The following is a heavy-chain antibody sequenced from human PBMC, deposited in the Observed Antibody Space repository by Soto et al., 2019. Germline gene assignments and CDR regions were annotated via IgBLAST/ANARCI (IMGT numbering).Heavy chain of an antibody. Sequence: PSETLSLTCTVSGGSISSYYWSWIRQPPGKGLEWIGYIYYSGSTNYNPSLKSRVTISVDTSKNQFSLKLSSVTAADTAVYYCARDTKSYDRHYYYYGMDVWRQGTTVTVSS. D-gene: IGHD5-12*01. V-gene: IGHV4-59*01. J-gene: IGHJ6*02. CDR1: GGSISSYY. CDR3: ARDTKSYDRHYYYYGMDV. CDR2: IYYSGST.